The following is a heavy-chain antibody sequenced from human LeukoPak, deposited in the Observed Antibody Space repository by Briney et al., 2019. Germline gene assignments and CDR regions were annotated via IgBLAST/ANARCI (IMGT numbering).Heavy chain of an antibody. CDR2: IYTSGST. CDR3: ARSQIPAFSGSGSYKASSGGFDY. V-gene: IGHV4-61*02. J-gene: IGHJ4*02. Sequence: SETLSLTCTVYGGSISSGGYYWSWIRQPAGKGLEWIGRIYTSGSTNYNPSLKSRVTMSVDTSKNQFSLKLSSVTAADTAVYYCARSQIPAFSGSGSYKASSGGFDYWGQGTLVTVSS. D-gene: IGHD3-10*01. CDR1: GGSISSGGYY.